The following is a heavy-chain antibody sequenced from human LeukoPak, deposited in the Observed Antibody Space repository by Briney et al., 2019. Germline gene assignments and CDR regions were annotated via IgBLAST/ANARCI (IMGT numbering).Heavy chain of an antibody. CDR2: THESGST. V-gene: IGHV4-59*01. CDR3: ARSRGGYGDYGSWFDP. J-gene: IGHJ5*02. Sequence: SETLSLTCTVSGGSISSFFWNWIRQPPGKGLEWIGFTHESGSTNYNPSLKSRVTMSLDTSKNQFSLRLSSVTTADTASYYCARSRGGYGDYGSWFDPWGQGTLVSVSP. D-gene: IGHD4-17*01. CDR1: GGSISSFF.